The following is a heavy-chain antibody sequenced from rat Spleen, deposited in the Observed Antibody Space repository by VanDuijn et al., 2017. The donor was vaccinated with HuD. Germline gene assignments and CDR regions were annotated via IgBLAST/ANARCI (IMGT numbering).Heavy chain of an antibody. CDR1: GFTFSDYS. V-gene: IGHV5-17*01. D-gene: IGHD5-1*01. CDR2: IIYDGSGT. CDR3: ARLSSWDWDWFAY. Sequence: EVQLVASGGGLVQPGRSLKLSCAASGFTFSDYSMAWVRQAPKKGPEWVATIIYDGSGTYYRDSVRGRFTISRDNAKSTLYLQMDSLRSEDTATYYCARLSSWDWDWFAYWGQGTLVTVSS. J-gene: IGHJ3*01.